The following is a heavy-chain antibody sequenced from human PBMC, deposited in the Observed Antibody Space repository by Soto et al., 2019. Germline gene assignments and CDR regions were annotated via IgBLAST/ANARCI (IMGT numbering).Heavy chain of an antibody. CDR2: INAGNGNT. D-gene: IGHD2-2*01. CDR1: GYTFTSYA. CDR3: AREDIVVVPAAMLYYYYGMDV. J-gene: IGHJ6*02. V-gene: IGHV1-3*01. Sequence: QVQLVQSGAEVKKPGASVKVSCKASGYTFTSYAMHWVRQAPGQRLEWMGWINAGNGNTKYSQKFQGRVTITRDTSASTAYMELSSLRSEDTAVYYCAREDIVVVPAAMLYYYYGMDVWGQGTTVTVSS.